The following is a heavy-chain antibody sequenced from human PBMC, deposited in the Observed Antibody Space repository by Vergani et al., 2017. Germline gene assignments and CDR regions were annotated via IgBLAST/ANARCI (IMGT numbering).Heavy chain of an antibody. CDR3: AIDLRLLYNRFDP. Sequence: QVQLVESGGGVVQPGRSLRLSCAASGFTFNQYGMHWVRQAPGKGLEWVAVTWYDGNNKQNADSVKGRFTISRDNSKRTMYLRMNRLRAEDTGVYYCAIDLRLLYNRFDPWGQGTLVTVSS. D-gene: IGHD1-14*01. V-gene: IGHV3-33*01. CDR1: GFTFNQYG. CDR2: TWYDGNNK. J-gene: IGHJ5*02.